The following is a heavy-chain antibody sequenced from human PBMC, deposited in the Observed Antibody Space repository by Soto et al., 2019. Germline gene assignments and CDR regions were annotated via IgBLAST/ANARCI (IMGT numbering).Heavy chain of an antibody. CDR2: ISHSGMT. CDR3: ATQTESYNWHH. V-gene: IGHV4-4*02. CDR1: SGSISSRNW. J-gene: IGHJ5*02. Sequence: QVQLQESGPGLVKPSGTLSLTCGVSSGSISSRNWWSWVRQPPGKGLEWIGEISHSGMTKYNPSLGSPVTMSGDKARNQFYLKLNFVTAAETAVYYWATQTESYNWHHWGQGTLVTVSS. D-gene: IGHD1-1*01.